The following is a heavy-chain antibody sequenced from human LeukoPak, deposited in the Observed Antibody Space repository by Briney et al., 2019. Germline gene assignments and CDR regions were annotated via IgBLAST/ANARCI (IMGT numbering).Heavy chain of an antibody. V-gene: IGHV3-48*03. CDR3: ARVGGSGSYYNRFDY. CDR1: GFTFSSYE. Sequence: GGSLRLSCAASGFTFSSYEINWVRQAPGKGLEWVSYISSSGSTIYYADSVKGRFTISRDNAKNSLYLQMNSLRAEDTAVYYCARVGGSGSYYNRFDYWGQGTLVTVSS. J-gene: IGHJ4*02. CDR2: ISSSGSTI. D-gene: IGHD3-10*01.